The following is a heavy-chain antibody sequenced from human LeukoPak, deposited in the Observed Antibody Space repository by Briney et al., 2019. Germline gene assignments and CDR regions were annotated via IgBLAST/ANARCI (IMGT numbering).Heavy chain of an antibody. CDR1: GFTFSSYE. CDR3: ARGSTVTTADAFDI. J-gene: IGHJ3*02. Sequence: GGSLRLSCAASGFTFSSYEMNWVRHAPGKGLEWVSYISSSGSTIYYADSVKGRFTISRDNAKNSLYLQMNSLRAEDTAVYYCARGSTVTTADAFDIWGQGTMVTVSS. CDR2: ISSSGSTI. D-gene: IGHD4-17*01. V-gene: IGHV3-48*03.